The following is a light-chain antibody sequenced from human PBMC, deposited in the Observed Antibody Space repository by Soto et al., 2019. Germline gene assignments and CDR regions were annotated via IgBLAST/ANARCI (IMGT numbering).Light chain of an antibody. CDR3: VLYMGSGTWV. Sequence: QTVVPQEPSFSVSPRRTVPLTCGLSSGSVSTSYYPSWYQQTPGQAPRTLIYSTNTRSSGVPDRFSGSILGKKAALTITGAQADDESDYYCVLYMGSGTWVFGGGTKLTVL. CDR2: STN. V-gene: IGLV8-61*01. J-gene: IGLJ3*02. CDR1: SGSVSTSYY.